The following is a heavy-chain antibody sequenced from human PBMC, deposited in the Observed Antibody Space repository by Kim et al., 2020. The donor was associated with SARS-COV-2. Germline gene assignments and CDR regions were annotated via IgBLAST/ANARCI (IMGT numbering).Heavy chain of an antibody. J-gene: IGHJ4*02. CDR1: GYTFTSNH. CDR3: VRYLSDNCTFDY. Sequence: ASVKVSCKASGYTFTSNHMHWVRQAPGQGLEWMGIITPSGDSTSYSQRFQGRLTMTTDTSTSTVYMELSSLRSEDTAVYFCVRYLSDNCTFDYWGQGTLVTVSS. D-gene: IGHD1-20*01. CDR2: ITPSGDST. V-gene: IGHV1-46*01.